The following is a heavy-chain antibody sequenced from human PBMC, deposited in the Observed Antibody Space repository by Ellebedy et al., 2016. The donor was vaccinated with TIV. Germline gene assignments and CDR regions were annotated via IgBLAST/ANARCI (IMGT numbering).Heavy chain of an antibody. D-gene: IGHD3-10*01. V-gene: IGHV4-31*01. J-gene: IGHJ5*02. Sequence: MPSETLSLTCTVSGVSIRHSGHYWSWIRQHPVKGLEWIGYIHHSVSTYSNPSLKSPATISLDTSNNQFSLKLSSVTAADSALYYCARDVAMVRGPSNWFDPWGQGIQVIVSS. CDR1: GVSIRHSGHY. CDR2: IHHSVST. CDR3: ARDVAMVRGPSNWFDP.